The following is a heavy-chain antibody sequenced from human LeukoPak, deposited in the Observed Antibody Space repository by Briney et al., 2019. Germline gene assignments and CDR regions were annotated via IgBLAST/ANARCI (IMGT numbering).Heavy chain of an antibody. Sequence: GSLRLSCAASGFTFSDYYMTWIRQAPGKGLEWISSISTTSRTIYYAESVKGRFTISRDNAKMSVDLQMNSLSGEDTATYYCARGALLTRDSGYPVFAYWGQGTQVTVSS. J-gene: IGHJ4*02. D-gene: IGHD5-12*01. V-gene: IGHV3-11*01. CDR1: GFTFSDYY. CDR2: ISTTSRTI. CDR3: ARGALLTRDSGYPVFAY.